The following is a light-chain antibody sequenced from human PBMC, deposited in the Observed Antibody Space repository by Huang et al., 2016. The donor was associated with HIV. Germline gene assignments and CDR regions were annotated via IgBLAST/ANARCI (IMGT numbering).Light chain of an antibody. Sequence: IVLTQSPATLSWYPGERVTLSCRAIQSVGNYIAWYQQHPGQSPRLLIYDTSNRATGTPVRFSGSGSGTDFTLTISSLESDDFAVYYCQQRSSGVTFGGGTKLQVK. CDR3: QQRSSGVT. CDR1: QSVGNY. CDR2: DTS. J-gene: IGKJ4*01. V-gene: IGKV3-11*01.